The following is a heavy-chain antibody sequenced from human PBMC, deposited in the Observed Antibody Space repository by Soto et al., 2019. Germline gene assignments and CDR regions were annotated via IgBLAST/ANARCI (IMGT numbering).Heavy chain of an antibody. CDR2: IWFDGSNK. J-gene: IGHJ4*02. Sequence: QVQLVESGGGVVQPGRSLRLSCAASGFTFSSQGMHWVRQAPGKGLEWVAVIWFDGSNKYYAESVKGRFTISRDNSMNTLYLQMNSLRAADTAVYYCVRVLGGTYSLDYWGKGTLVTVSS. D-gene: IGHD3-10*01. V-gene: IGHV3-33*01. CDR3: VRVLGGTYSLDY. CDR1: GFTFSSQG.